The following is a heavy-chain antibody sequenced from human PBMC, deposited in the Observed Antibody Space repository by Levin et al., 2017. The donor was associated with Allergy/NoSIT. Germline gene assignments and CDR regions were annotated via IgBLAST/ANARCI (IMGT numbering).Heavy chain of an antibody. CDR1: GGSISSGGYC. Sequence: SETLSLTCTVSGGSISSGGYCWSWIRQHPGKGLEYIGYIYYSGSTYYNPSLKSRVSISVDTSKNQFSLKLGSVTAADTAVYYCAREKGIGYSGYDKYYFDYWGQGILVTVSS. CDR2: IYYSGST. CDR3: AREKGIGYSGYDKYYFDY. V-gene: IGHV4-31*03. J-gene: IGHJ4*02. D-gene: IGHD5-12*01.